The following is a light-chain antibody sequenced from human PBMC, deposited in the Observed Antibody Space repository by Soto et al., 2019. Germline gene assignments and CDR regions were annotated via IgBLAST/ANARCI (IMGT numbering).Light chain of an antibody. CDR1: QSVSSN. Sequence: EIVLTQSPGTLSLSPGERASLSCRASQSVSSNYLAWFQQKPGQAPRIIIYGASTRATGIPARFSGSGSGTEFTLTISSLQSEDVAVYYCQQYNNWPRTFGQGTKVDIK. V-gene: IGKV3-15*01. J-gene: IGKJ1*01. CDR3: QQYNNWPRT. CDR2: GAS.